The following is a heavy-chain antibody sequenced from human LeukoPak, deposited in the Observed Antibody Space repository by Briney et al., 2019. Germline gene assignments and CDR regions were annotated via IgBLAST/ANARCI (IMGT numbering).Heavy chain of an antibody. CDR2: IYYSGST. D-gene: IGHD1-7*01. V-gene: IGHV4-39*01. CDR1: GGSISSSSYY. Sequence: SETLSLTCTVSGGSISSSSYYWGWIRQPPGKGLEWIGSIYYSGSTYYNPSLKSRVTISVDTSKNQFSLKLSSVTAADTAVYYCARAPGGTNWFDYWGQGTLVTVSS. J-gene: IGHJ5*01. CDR3: ARAPGGTNWFDY.